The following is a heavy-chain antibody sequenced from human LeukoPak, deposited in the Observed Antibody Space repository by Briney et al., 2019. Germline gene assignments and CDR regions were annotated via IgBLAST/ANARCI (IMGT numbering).Heavy chain of an antibody. CDR3: ARDPVLEGNWFDP. D-gene: IGHD3-3*01. J-gene: IGHJ5*02. Sequence: PSETLSLTCTVSGGSIRSGSFYWTWIRQPAGKGLEWIGRIYTSGSTNYNPSLKSRVTISVDTSKNQFSLKLSSVTAADTAVYYCARDPVLEGNWFDPWGQGTLVTVSS. CDR2: IYTSGST. CDR1: GGSIRSGSFY. V-gene: IGHV4-61*02.